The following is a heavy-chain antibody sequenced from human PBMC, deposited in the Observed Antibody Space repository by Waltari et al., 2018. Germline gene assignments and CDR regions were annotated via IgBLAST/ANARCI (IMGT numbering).Heavy chain of an antibody. CDR1: RFTFSHSW. J-gene: IGHJ4*02. D-gene: IGHD6-19*01. V-gene: IGHV3-74*01. CDR2: IPMDGSIV. CDR3: VTTGVAGFY. Sequence: EVQLVESGGGLVQPGGSLGLSWAAYRFTFSHSWMYWVRQSPGKGLVGVSRIPMDGSIVNYADSVKGRFTISRDNAKSTLFLQMNSLRVDDTALYYCVTTGVAGFYWGQGTRVTVSS.